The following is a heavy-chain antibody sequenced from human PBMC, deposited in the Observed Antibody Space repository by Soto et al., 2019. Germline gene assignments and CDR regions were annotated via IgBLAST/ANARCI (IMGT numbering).Heavy chain of an antibody. CDR3: ARLPTGVPAAIYYYYGMDV. J-gene: IGHJ6*02. D-gene: IGHD2-2*01. CDR1: GFTFSSYG. V-gene: IGHV3-33*01. Sequence: GGSLRLSCAASGFTFSSYGMHWVRQAPGKGLEWVAVIWYDGSNKYYADSVKGRFTISRDNSKNTLYLQMNSLRAEDTAVYYCARLPTGVPAAIYYYYGMDVWGQGTTVTVSS. CDR2: IWYDGSNK.